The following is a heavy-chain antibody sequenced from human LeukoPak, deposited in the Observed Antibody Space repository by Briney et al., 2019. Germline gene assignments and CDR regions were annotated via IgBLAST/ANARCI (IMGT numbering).Heavy chain of an antibody. D-gene: IGHD3-22*01. CDR1: GFSVRTTY. CDR3: TRSGYRHPYHFDS. Sequence: GGSLRLSCAASGFSVRTTYMSWVRQAPGKGLEWVSVLYTGGGTDHADSVKGRFTISRDNSKNTLSLQMNSLRVEDTAIYYCTRSGYRHPYHFDSWGQGTLATVSS. CDR2: LYTGGGT. V-gene: IGHV3-53*01. J-gene: IGHJ4*02.